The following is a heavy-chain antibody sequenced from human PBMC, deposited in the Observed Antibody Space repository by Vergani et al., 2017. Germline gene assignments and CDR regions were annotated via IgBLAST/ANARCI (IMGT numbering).Heavy chain of an antibody. CDR1: GDSISSNNC. D-gene: IGHD2-2*02. CDR2: ICHTEDT. CDR3: ANIGYMRWGYYFDY. Sequence: QVQLQESGPGLVKPPGTLSLTCAVSGDSISSNNCWIWVRQPPGKGLAWIGEICHTEDTKYSPSLKSRFTVSVDESRNLSFLRLNSVTAADTADYYCANIGYMRWGYYFDYWGQGILVTVSS. V-gene: IGHV4-4*03. J-gene: IGHJ4*02.